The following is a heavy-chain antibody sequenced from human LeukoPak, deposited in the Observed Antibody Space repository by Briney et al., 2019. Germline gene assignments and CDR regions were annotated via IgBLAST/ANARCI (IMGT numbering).Heavy chain of an antibody. CDR3: ARQRRFDY. V-gene: IGHV4-34*01. CDR1: GGSFSGYY. Sequence: SETLSLTCAVYGGSFSGYYWSWIRQPPGKGLEGIGEINHSGSTNYNPSLKSGVTISVDTSKNQFSLKLSSVTAADTAVYYCARQRRFDYWGQGTLVTVSS. J-gene: IGHJ4*02. CDR2: INHSGST. D-gene: IGHD6-25*01.